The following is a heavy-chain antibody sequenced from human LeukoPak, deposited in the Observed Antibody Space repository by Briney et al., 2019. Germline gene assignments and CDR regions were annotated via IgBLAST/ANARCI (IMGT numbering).Heavy chain of an antibody. CDR3: AREDSGYDDY. D-gene: IGHD5-12*01. CDR1: GGTFSSYA. Sequence: RASVKVSCKASGGTFSSYAISWVRQAPGQGLEWMGWINPNSGGTNYAQKFQGRVTMTRDTSISTAYMELSRLRSDDTAVYYCAREDSGYDDYWGQGTLVTVSS. J-gene: IGHJ4*02. CDR2: INPNSGGT. V-gene: IGHV1-2*02.